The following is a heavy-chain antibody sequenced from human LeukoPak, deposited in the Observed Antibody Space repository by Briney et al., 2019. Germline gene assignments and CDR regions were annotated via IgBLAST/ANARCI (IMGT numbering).Heavy chain of an antibody. V-gene: IGHV3-23*01. Sequence: QPGGSLRLSCAASGFTVSSFAMSWVRQAPGKGLEWVSAISGSGGSTYYADSVKGRFTISRDNSKNTLYLQMNSLRAEDTAVYYCAKYTGGVVVPAAMHPFDYWGQGTLVTVSS. D-gene: IGHD2-2*01. J-gene: IGHJ4*02. CDR1: GFTVSSFA. CDR3: AKYTGGVVVPAAMHPFDY. CDR2: ISGSGGST.